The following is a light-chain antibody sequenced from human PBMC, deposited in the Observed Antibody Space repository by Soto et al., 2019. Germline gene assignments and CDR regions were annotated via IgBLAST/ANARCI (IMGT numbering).Light chain of an antibody. V-gene: IGKV3D-20*02. CDR1: QSVSSRY. CDR2: GAS. CDR3: QQHNQWPIT. J-gene: IGKJ5*01. Sequence: EIVLTQSPGTLSLSQGDTATLSCRASQSVSSRYLGWYQQRPGQAPRLLIYGASSRATGIPDRFSGSGSGTDFTLTISRLEPEDSAVYYCQQHNQWPITFGQGTRLEIK.